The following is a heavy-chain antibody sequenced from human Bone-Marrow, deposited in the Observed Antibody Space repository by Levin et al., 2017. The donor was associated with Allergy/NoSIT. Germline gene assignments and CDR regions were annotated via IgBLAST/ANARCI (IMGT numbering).Heavy chain of an antibody. CDR2: IIPILGIA. J-gene: IGHJ5*02. Sequence: KISCKASGGTFSSYAISWVRQAPGQGLEWMGRIIPILGIANYAQKFQGRVTITADKSTSTAYMELSSLRSEDTAVYYCARVRFYGSGSYYGSWFDPWGQGTLVTVSS. CDR3: ARVRFYGSGSYYGSWFDP. V-gene: IGHV1-69*04. D-gene: IGHD3-10*01. CDR1: GGTFSSYA.